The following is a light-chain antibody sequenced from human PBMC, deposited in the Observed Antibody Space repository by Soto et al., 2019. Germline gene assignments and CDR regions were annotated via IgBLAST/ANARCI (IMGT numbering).Light chain of an antibody. CDR1: SSDVGHYNF. CDR2: DVT. V-gene: IGLV2-11*01. CDR3: CSYAGSYTWV. J-gene: IGLJ3*02. Sequence: QSVLTQPHSVSGSPGQSVTISCSGTSSDVGHYNFVSWYQHHPGKAPKLLIYDVTTRPSGVPDRFSGSKSGNTASLTISGLQAEDEADFCCCSYAGSYTWVFGGGTQLTVL.